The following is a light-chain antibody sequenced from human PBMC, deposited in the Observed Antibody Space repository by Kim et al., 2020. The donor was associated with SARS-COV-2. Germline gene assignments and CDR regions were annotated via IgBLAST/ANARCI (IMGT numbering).Light chain of an antibody. Sequence: GPSITISCTGTSGDVGGYNYVSWYQQYPGKAPKLMIYDVSKRPSGVSNRFSGSKSGNTASLTISGLQAEDEADYYCSSYTSSSSVVFGGGTQLTVL. CDR3: SSYTSSSSVV. J-gene: IGLJ2*01. CDR2: DVS. CDR1: SGDVGGYNY. V-gene: IGLV2-14*04.